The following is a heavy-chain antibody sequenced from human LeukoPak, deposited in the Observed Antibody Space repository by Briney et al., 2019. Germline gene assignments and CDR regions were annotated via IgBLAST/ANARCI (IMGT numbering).Heavy chain of an antibody. D-gene: IGHD2-2*02. CDR3: ARENTPYYYYMDV. CDR1: GFTFSSYE. J-gene: IGHJ6*03. V-gene: IGHV3-48*03. CDR2: ISNSGSTK. Sequence: GGSLRLSCAASGFTFSSYEMNWIRQAPGKGLEWISYISNSGSTKYYADSVKGRFTISRDNAKNSVFLQMNSLRVEDTAVYYCARENTPYYYYMDVWGKGTTVTISS.